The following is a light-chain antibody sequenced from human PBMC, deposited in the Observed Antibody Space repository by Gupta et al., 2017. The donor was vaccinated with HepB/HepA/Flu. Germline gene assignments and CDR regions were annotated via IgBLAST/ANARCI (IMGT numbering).Light chain of an antibody. Sequence: QLVLTQSPSASASLGASVKPTSTLSSGHSSYAIAWHQQQPEKGPRYLMKVNSDGSHRKGDGIPDRFSGSSSGAERYLTISSLQSEDEADYYCQTWGTGIHVVFGGGTKLTVL. CDR3: QTWGTGIHVV. V-gene: IGLV4-69*01. CDR1: SGHSSYA. CDR2: VNSDGSH. J-gene: IGLJ2*01.